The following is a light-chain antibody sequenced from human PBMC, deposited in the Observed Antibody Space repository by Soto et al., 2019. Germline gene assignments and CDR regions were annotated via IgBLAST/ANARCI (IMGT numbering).Light chain of an antibody. CDR3: NSYTSSSTYV. CDR1: SSDVGGFNY. V-gene: IGLV2-14*03. Sequence: QSALTQPASVSGSPGQSITIYCTGTSSDVGGFNYVSWYQQHPGKAPKLMIYDVTNRPSGVSYRFSGSKSGNTASLTISGLQPEDEADYYCNSYTSSSTYVFGTGTKLTVL. J-gene: IGLJ1*01. CDR2: DVT.